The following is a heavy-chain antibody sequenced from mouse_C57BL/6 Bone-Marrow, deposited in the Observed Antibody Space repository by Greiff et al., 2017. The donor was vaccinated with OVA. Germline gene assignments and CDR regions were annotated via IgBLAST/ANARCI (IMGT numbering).Heavy chain of an antibody. CDR2: ISSGGDYI. Sequence: EVKVVESGAGLVKPGGSLKLSCAASGFTFSSYAMSWVRQTPEKRLEWVAYISSGGDYIYYADTVKGRFTISRDNARNTLYLQMSSLKSEDTAMYYCTRERGYYGSSPFAYWGQGTLVTVSA. CDR3: TRERGYYGSSPFAY. J-gene: IGHJ3*01. V-gene: IGHV5-9-1*02. CDR1: GFTFSSYA. D-gene: IGHD1-1*01.